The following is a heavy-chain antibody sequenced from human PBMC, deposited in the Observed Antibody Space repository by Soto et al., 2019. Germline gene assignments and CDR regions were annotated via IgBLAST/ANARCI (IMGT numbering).Heavy chain of an antibody. CDR3: ARGGIQLSYAFDY. CDR1: CTSVINYY. Sequence: SETLSLTCSVSCTSVINYYWSWIRQPAGKGLEHIGRIYTSGSTSYNPSLKSRVTMSMDTSQTQIYLNLTSVTAADTAVYYCARGGIQLSYAFDYWGQGIQVTVS. D-gene: IGHD5-18*01. V-gene: IGHV4-4*07. CDR2: IYTSGST. J-gene: IGHJ4*02.